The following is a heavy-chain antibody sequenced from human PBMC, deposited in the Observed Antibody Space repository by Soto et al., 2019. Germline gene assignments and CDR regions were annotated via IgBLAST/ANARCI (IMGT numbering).Heavy chain of an antibody. Sequence: ASVKVSCKASGYTFTSYGISWVRQAPGQGLEWMGWISAYNGNTNYAQKLQGRVTMTTDTSTSTAYMELRSLRPDDAAVYYCARANFGYSSSWYIRYWGQGTLVTVSS. V-gene: IGHV1-18*01. D-gene: IGHD6-13*01. CDR1: GYTFTSYG. CDR3: ARANFGYSSSWYIRY. J-gene: IGHJ4*02. CDR2: ISAYNGNT.